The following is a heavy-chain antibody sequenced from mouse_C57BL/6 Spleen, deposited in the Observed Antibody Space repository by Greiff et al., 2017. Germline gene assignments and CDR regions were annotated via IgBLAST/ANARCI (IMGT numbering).Heavy chain of an antibody. J-gene: IGHJ2*01. CDR2: ISYDGSN. CDR1: GYSITSGYY. V-gene: IGHV3-6*01. CDR3: ARDGYYGNYLYYFDY. D-gene: IGHD2-1*01. Sequence: EVKLQESGPGLVKPSQSLSLTCSVTGYSITSGYYWNWIRQFPGNKLEWMGYISYDGSNNYNPSLKNRISITRDTSKNQFFLKLNSVTTEDTATYYCARDGYYGNYLYYFDYWGQGTTLTVSS.